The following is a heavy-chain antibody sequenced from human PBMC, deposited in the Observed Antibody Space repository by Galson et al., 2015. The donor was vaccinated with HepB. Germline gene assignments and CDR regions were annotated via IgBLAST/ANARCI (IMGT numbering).Heavy chain of an antibody. CDR1: GFTFGSYW. D-gene: IGHD3-10*01. Sequence: SLRLSCAASGFTFGSYWIHWVRQAPGKGLEWVGNINLDGSANFYVDIVKGRFTISTDNAKNSVYLEMSSLRAEDTAVYYCGVKDSGYWGQGTLVTVSS. CDR2: INLDGSAN. CDR3: GVKDSGY. J-gene: IGHJ4*02. V-gene: IGHV3-7*01.